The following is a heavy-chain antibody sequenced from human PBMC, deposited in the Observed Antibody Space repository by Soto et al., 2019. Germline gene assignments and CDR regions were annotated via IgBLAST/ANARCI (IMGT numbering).Heavy chain of an antibody. J-gene: IGHJ5*02. CDR2: IYTSGST. Sequence: PSETLSLTCTVSGGSISSYYWSWIRQPAGKGLEWIGRIYTSGSTNYNPSLKSRVTMSVDTSKNQFSLKLSSVTAADTAVYYCARDMRGYCSSTICYTGQNWFDPWGQGTLVTVSS. CDR1: GGSISSYY. V-gene: IGHV4-4*07. CDR3: ARDMRGYCSSTICYTGQNWFDP. D-gene: IGHD2-2*02.